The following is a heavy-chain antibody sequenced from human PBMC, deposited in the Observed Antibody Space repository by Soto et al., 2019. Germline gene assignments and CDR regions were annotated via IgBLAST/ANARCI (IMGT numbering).Heavy chain of an antibody. CDR1: GGSISSSSYY. V-gene: IGHV4-39*07. J-gene: IGHJ4*02. Sequence: SETLSLTCTVSGGSISSSSYYWGWIRQPPGKGLEWIGSIYYSGSTYYNPSLKSRVTISVDTSKNQFSLKLSSVTAADTAVYYCARIVGDTYFDDWGQGTLVTVAS. CDR2: IYYSGST. CDR3: ARIVGDTYFDD. D-gene: IGHD1-26*01.